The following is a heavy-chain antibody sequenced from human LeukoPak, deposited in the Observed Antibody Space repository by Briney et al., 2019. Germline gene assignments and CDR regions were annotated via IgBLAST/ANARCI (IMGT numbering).Heavy chain of an antibody. V-gene: IGHV5-51*01. J-gene: IGHJ3*02. CDR1: GYSFTSYW. CDR3: ARLTGLRYFDWLWDAFDI. CDR2: IYPGDSDT. Sequence: HGESLKISCKGSGYSFTSYWIGWVRQMPGKGLEWMGIIYPGDSDTRYSPSFQGQVTISADKSISTAYLQWSSLKASDTAMYYCARLTGLRYFDWLWDAFDIWGQGTMVTVSS. D-gene: IGHD3-9*01.